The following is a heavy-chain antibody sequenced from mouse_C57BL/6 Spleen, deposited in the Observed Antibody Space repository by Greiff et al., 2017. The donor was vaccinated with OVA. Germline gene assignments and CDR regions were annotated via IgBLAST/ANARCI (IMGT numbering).Heavy chain of an antibody. V-gene: IGHV1-22*01. J-gene: IGHJ3*01. CDR2: INPNNGGT. CDR1: GYTFTDYN. Sequence: EVQLKESGPELVKPGASVKMSCKASGYTFTDYNMHWVKQSHGKSLEWIGYINPNNGGTSYNQKFKGKATLTVNKSSSTAYMELRSLTSEDSAVYYCASDDDWWFAYWGQGTLVTVSA. D-gene: IGHD2-4*01. CDR3: ASDDDWWFAY.